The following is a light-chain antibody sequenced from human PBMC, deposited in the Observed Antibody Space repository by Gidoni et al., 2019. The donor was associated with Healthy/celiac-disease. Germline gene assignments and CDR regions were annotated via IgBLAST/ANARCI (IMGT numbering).Light chain of an antibody. CDR1: PSVSSN. J-gene: IGKJ1*01. CDR3: QQYNNWPPWT. CDR2: GAS. Sequence: IVMTQSPATLSVSPGARATLSCRASPSVSSNLAWYQQKPGQAPRLLIYGASTRATGIPARFSGSGSGTAFTLTISSLQSEDFAVYYCQQYNNWPPWTFGQGTKVEIK. V-gene: IGKV3-15*01.